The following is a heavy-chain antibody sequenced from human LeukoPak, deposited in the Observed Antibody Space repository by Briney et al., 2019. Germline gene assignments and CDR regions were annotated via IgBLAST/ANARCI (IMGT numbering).Heavy chain of an antibody. Sequence: PGGSLRLSCTTSGFLFSSYWMSWVRQAPGKGLEWVANIGPDGGDKQYVDSMKGRFTISRDNAKNSLYLQMNSLRAEDTAVYYCAELGVTMIGGVWGKGTTVTISS. D-gene: IGHD3-10*02. CDR2: IGPDGGDK. CDR3: AELGVTMIGGV. CDR1: GFLFSSYW. V-gene: IGHV3-7*01. J-gene: IGHJ6*04.